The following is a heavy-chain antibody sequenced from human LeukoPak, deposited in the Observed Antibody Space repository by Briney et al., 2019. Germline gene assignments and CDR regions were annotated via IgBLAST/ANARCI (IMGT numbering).Heavy chain of an antibody. CDR3: ARGPGGDYAPFDY. CDR2: IIPIFGTA. D-gene: IGHD3-16*01. V-gene: IGHV1-69*05. Sequence: GASVKVSCKASGGTFSSYAISWVRQAPGQGPEWMGGIIPIFGTANYAQKFQGRVTITTDESTSTAYMELSSLRSEDTAVYYCARGPGGDYAPFDYWGQGTLVTVSS. J-gene: IGHJ4*02. CDR1: GGTFSSYA.